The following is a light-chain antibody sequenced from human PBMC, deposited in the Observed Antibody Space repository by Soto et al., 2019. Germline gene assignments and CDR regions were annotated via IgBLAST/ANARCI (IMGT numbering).Light chain of an antibody. Sequence: QSALTQPASVSGSPGQSITISGTGSSSDIGDYDYVSWYQQHPGKAPKLMIYEVNNRPSGVSNRFSGSKSGNTASLTISGLQAEDEADYYCSSYTSSTTLSVFGTGTKVTVL. V-gene: IGLV2-14*01. J-gene: IGLJ1*01. CDR1: SSDIGDYDY. CDR3: SSYTSSTTLSV. CDR2: EVN.